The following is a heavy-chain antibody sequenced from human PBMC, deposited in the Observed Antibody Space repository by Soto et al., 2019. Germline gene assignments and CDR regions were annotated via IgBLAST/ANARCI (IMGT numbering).Heavy chain of an antibody. CDR3: AGDIVVVVAATPYYYYGMDV. CDR2: IIPIFGTA. J-gene: IGHJ6*02. Sequence: GGSVKGSWKSCRGAFSSYAISLVRQAPGQGVEWMGGIIPIFGTANYAQKFQGRVTITADESTSTAYMELSSLRSEDTAVYYCAGDIVVVVAATPYYYYGMDVWGQGTTVTVSS. CDR1: RGAFSSYA. V-gene: IGHV1-69*13. D-gene: IGHD2-15*01.